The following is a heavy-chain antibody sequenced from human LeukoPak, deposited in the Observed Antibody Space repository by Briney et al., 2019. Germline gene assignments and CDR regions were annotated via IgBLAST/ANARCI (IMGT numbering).Heavy chain of an antibody. V-gene: IGHV3-53*01. CDR2: FYSDGST. CDR1: GFIVSDNY. J-gene: IGHJ6*03. CDR3: ARDRITMVRGVIIMYYYYYYMDV. D-gene: IGHD3-10*01. Sequence: GGSLRLSCVASGFIVSDNYISWVRQAPGKGLEWVSAFYSDGSTYYLDSVKGRFIISRDDSKNTVYLQMNSLRAEDTAVYYCARDRITMVRGVIIMYYYYYYMDVWGKGTTVTVSS.